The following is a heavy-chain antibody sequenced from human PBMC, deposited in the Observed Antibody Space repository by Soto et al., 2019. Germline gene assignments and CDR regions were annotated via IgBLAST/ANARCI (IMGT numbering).Heavy chain of an antibody. CDR3: ARDFTGWPPDGVDY. CDR2: ISAYNGNT. CDR1: GYTFTSYA. J-gene: IGHJ4*02. Sequence: QVQLVQSGVEVKKPGASVKVSCKASGYTFTSYAISWVRQAPGQGLEWMGWISAYNGNTNYAQNLRSRVTMTTDASKRIAYMELRSLRYDDTAMYYCARDFTGWPPDGVDYWGQGTQVTVSS. D-gene: IGHD3-16*01. V-gene: IGHV1-18*01.